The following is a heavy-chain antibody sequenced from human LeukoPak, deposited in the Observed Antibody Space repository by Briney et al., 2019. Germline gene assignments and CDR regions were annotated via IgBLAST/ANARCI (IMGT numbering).Heavy chain of an antibody. J-gene: IGHJ6*03. Sequence: ASETLSLTCTVSGGSISSHYRSWIRQPPGKGLEWIGYIYYSGSTNYNPSLKSRVTISVDTSKNQFSLKLSSVTAADTAVYYCASNYDILTGYPPYYYYYMDVWGKGTTVTVSS. CDR3: ASNYDILTGYPPYYYYYMDV. V-gene: IGHV4-59*11. CDR1: GGSISSHY. CDR2: IYYSGST. D-gene: IGHD3-9*01.